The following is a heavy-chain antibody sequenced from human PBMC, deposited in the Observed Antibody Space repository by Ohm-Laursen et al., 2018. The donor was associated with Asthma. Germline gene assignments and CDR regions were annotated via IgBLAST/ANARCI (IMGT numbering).Heavy chain of an antibody. D-gene: IGHD3-22*01. CDR2: ISSNGGST. Sequence: GSLRLSCAASGFTFSSYAMHWVRQAPGKGLEYVSAISSNGGSTYYADSVKGRFTISRDNSKNTLYLQMSSLRAEDTAVYYCATYYYYSWGAFDIWGQGTMVTVSS. CDR1: GFTFSSYA. CDR3: ATYYYYSWGAFDI. V-gene: IGHV3-64D*08. J-gene: IGHJ3*02.